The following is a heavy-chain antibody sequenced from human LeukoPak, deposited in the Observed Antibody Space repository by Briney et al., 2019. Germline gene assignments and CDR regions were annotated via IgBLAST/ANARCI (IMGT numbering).Heavy chain of an antibody. CDR3: AKDPVASPPSYYFDN. CDR2: LRYDGRNQ. D-gene: IGHD5-12*01. Sequence: PGGFLRLSCVASGFTFNTFGMNWVRQAPGKGLEWVSFLRYDGRNQYYADSVKGRFAISRDNPKSTVYLQMSSLRPEDTAVYYCAKDPVASPPSYYFDNWGQGTLVTVSS. J-gene: IGHJ4*02. CDR1: GFTFNTFG. V-gene: IGHV3-30*02.